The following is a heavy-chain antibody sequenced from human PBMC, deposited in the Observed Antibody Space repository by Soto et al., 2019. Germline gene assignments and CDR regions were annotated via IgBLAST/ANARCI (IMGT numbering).Heavy chain of an antibody. CDR2: IIPILGIA. Sequence: ASVKVSCKASGGTFSSYTISWVRQAPGQGLEWMGRIIPILGIANYAQKFQGRVTMTTDTSTSTAYMELRSLRSDDTAVYYCARALLPLYPSYSSPGSPSDYWGQGTLVTVSS. CDR1: GGTFSSYT. CDR3: ARALLPLYPSYSSPGSPSDY. D-gene: IGHD6-13*01. J-gene: IGHJ4*02. V-gene: IGHV1-69*02.